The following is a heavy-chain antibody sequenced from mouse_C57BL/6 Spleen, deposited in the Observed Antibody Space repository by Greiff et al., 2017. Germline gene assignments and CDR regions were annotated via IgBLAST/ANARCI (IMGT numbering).Heavy chain of an antibody. Sequence: EVQLQQSGAELVKPGASVKLSCTASGFNIKDYYMHWVTQRTEQGLEWIGRIDPEDGETNYAPKFQGKATITADTSSNPAYLQLSSLTAEDTAVYYWARRIIYYDYDEDFAYWGQGTLVTVSA. J-gene: IGHJ3*01. V-gene: IGHV14-2*01. CDR1: GFNIKDYY. CDR2: IDPEDGET. CDR3: ARRIIYYDYDEDFAY. D-gene: IGHD2-4*01.